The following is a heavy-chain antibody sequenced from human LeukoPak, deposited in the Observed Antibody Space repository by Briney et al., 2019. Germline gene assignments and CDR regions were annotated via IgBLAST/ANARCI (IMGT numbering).Heavy chain of an antibody. V-gene: IGHV4-39*01. J-gene: IGHJ4*02. CDR2: IYYSGNT. CDR3: ARYYNWNYVFNY. Sequence: PSETLSLTCTVSGGSISSSSYYWGWIRQPPGKGLEWIGSIYYSGNTYYNPSLKSRVTISVDTSKNQFSLKLSSVTAADTAVYYCARYYNWNYVFNYWGQGTLVTVSS. CDR1: GGSISSSSYY. D-gene: IGHD1-7*01.